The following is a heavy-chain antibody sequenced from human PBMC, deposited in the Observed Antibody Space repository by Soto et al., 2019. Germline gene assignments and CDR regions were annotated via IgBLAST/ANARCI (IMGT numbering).Heavy chain of an antibody. CDR2: IHPGDSET. V-gene: IGHV5-51*01. Sequence: GESLKISCKGSGYRFSTYWIGWVRQMPGKGLEWMGIIHPGDSETTYNPSLQGQVTFSADKSTNTAYLQWSSLKASDTAMYYCARIDTGGYNYYYYGMDAWGQGTTVTVSS. CDR3: ARIDTGGYNYYYYGMDA. J-gene: IGHJ6*02. CDR1: GYRFSTYW. D-gene: IGHD2-8*02.